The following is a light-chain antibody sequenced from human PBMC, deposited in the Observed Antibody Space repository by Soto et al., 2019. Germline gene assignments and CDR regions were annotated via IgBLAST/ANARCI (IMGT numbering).Light chain of an antibody. Sequence: QSALTQPASVSGSPGQSITISCTGTSSDIGAYNYVSWYQQHPGKAPKCMIYEVSNRPSGVSNRFSGSKSGNTASLTISGLQTQDEGNYYCSSYTSSSTVLFGGGTKVTVL. V-gene: IGLV2-14*01. CDR1: SSDIGAYNY. CDR3: SSYTSSSTVL. CDR2: EVS. J-gene: IGLJ2*01.